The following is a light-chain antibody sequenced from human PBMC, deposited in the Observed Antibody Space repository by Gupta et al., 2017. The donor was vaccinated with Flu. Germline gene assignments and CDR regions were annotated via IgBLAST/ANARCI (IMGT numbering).Light chain of an antibody. Sequence: EIVLTQSPGTLSLSPGERATLSCRASQSVSSTYLAWYQQKPGQAPRLLIYGASTRATGIPARFSGSGSGTDFTLTISRLEPEDFAVYYCQQYCRSRRPFGQGTKVEIK. CDR3: QQYCRSRRP. J-gene: IGKJ1*01. V-gene: IGKV3-20*01. CDR1: QSVSSTY. CDR2: GAS.